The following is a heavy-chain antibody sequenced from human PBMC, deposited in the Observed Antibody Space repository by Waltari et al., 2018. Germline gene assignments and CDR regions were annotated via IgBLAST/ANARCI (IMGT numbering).Heavy chain of an antibody. CDR2: INAGNGNT. CDR1: GYTFTSYA. CDR3: ASESYDFWGRRPKYYYMDV. Sequence: QVQLVQSGAEVKKPGASVKVSCKASGYTFTSYAMHWVRQAPGQRLEWMGWINAGNGNTKYSQKFQGRVTITRDTAASTAYMEPSSLRSEDTAVYYCASESYDFWGRRPKYYYMDVWGKGTTVTVSS. D-gene: IGHD3-3*01. V-gene: IGHV1-3*01. J-gene: IGHJ6*03.